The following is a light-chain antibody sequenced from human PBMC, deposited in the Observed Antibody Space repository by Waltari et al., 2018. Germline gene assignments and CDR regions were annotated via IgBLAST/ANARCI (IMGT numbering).Light chain of an antibody. Sequence: QSALTQPASVSGSPGQSITISCPGTSSDVGGYNYVPWYQQHPGKAPKLMIYEVSSRPSGVSNRFSGSKSGNTASLTISGLQAEDEADYYCSSYSSSSTLWVFGGGTKLTVL. CDR3: SSYSSSSTLWV. CDR2: EVS. V-gene: IGLV2-14*01. J-gene: IGLJ3*02. CDR1: SSDVGGYNY.